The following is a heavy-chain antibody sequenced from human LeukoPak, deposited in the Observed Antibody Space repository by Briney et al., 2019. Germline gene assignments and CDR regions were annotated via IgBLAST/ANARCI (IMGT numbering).Heavy chain of an antibody. CDR2: INPNSGGT. D-gene: IGHD2-2*02. CDR1: GYTFTGYY. CDR3: ARVGYCSSTSCYTGDY. V-gene: IGHV1-2*02. Sequence: ASVKVSCKASGYTFTGYYIHWVRQAPGQGLEWMGWINPNSGGTNYAQKFQGRVTMTRDTSISTAYMELSRLRSDDTAVYYCARVGYCSSTSCYTGDYWGQGTLVTVSS. J-gene: IGHJ4*02.